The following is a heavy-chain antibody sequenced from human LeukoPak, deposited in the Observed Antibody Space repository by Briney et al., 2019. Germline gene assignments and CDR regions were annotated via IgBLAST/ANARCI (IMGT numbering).Heavy chain of an antibody. Sequence: PGGSLRLSCAASGFTFSGSAMHWVRQASGKGLEWVGRIRSKANSYATAYAASVKGRFTISRDDSKNTAYLQTNSLKTEDTAVYYCTREPKHYYDSSGYYLDYWGQGTLVTVSS. D-gene: IGHD3-22*01. CDR2: IRSKANSYAT. CDR1: GFTFSGSA. J-gene: IGHJ4*02. V-gene: IGHV3-73*01. CDR3: TREPKHYYDSSGYYLDY.